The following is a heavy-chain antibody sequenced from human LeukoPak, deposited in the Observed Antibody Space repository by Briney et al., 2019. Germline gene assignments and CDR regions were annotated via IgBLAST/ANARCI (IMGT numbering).Heavy chain of an antibody. J-gene: IGHJ3*02. CDR1: GFTFSSYG. D-gene: IGHD4-23*01. CDR2: VSGSGGST. V-gene: IGHV3-23*01. Sequence: GGSLRLSCAASGFTFSSYGMSWVRQAPGKGLEWVSAVSGSGGSTYYADSVKGRFTISRDNSKNTLYLQMNSLRAEDTAVYYCAKSIEATVVTPGEAFDIWGQGTMVTVSS. CDR3: AKSIEATVVTPGEAFDI.